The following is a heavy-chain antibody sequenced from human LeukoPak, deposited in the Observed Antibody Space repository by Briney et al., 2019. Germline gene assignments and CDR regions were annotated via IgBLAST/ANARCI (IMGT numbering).Heavy chain of an antibody. CDR3: ARGHTAVTRHFDF. CDR1: DFSFITYA. J-gene: IGHJ4*02. CDR2: ISSGSSAI. Sequence: PGGSLRLSCAASDFSFITYAMSWVRQAPGKGLEWVSIISSGSSAIFSADALKGRFTISRDDAKNLLYLDMNSLRAEDTAVYYCARGHTAVTRHFDFWGQGTLVTVSS. D-gene: IGHD4-17*01. V-gene: IGHV3-21*01.